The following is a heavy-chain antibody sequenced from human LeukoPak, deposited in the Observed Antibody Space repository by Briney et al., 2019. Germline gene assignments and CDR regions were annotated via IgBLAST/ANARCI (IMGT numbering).Heavy chain of an antibody. D-gene: IGHD3-16*01. CDR1: GGSFSGYY. J-gene: IGHJ4*02. Sequence: SETLSLTCAVYGGSFSGYYWGWIRQPPGKGLEWIGEINHSGSTNYNPSLKSRVTISEDTSKNQFSLKLSSVTAADTAVYYCAAGADRRGRVDYWGQGTLVTVSS. V-gene: IGHV4-34*01. CDR3: AAGADRRGRVDY. CDR2: INHSGST.